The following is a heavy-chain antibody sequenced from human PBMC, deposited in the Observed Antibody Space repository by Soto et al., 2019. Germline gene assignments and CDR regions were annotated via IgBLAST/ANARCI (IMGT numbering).Heavy chain of an antibody. J-gene: IGHJ3*02. CDR2: INQGGSEK. CDR3: AREHHDTWGGSDALDI. V-gene: IGHV3-7*01. D-gene: IGHD3-16*01. CDR1: GFIFSDYW. Sequence: EVQLVESGGGLVQPGGSLRLSCAASGFIFSDYWMNWVRQAPGKGLEWVANINQGGSEKYYVDSVKGRITISRDNAKNSRYLQMESRRDEDTAVYYCAREHHDTWGGSDALDIWGQGTMVIVSS.